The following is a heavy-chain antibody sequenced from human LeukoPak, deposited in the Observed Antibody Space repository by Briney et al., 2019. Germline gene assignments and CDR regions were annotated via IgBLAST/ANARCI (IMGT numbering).Heavy chain of an antibody. D-gene: IGHD1-26*01. Sequence: SETLSLTCSVSGASISSYYWNWIRQPPGKGLEWIGNIYTSGSTNYNPSLKSRVTISLDTSKDQFSLKLTSVTAADTAFYYCAKDWELGSWGQGTLVTVSS. J-gene: IGHJ5*02. V-gene: IGHV4-59*01. CDR3: AKDWELGS. CDR2: IYTSGST. CDR1: GASISSYY.